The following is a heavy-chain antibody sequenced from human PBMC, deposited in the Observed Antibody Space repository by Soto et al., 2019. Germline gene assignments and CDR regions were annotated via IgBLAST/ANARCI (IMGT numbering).Heavy chain of an antibody. CDR1: GGSISSGGYY. J-gene: IGHJ4*02. CDR2: IYYSGST. CDR3: ARVREEMAQYYFDY. Sequence: LSLTCTVSGGSISSGGYYWSWIRQHPGKGLEWIGYIYYSGSTYYNPSLKSRVTISVDTSKNQFSLKLSSVTAADTAVYYCARVREEMAQYYFDYWGQGTLVTVSS. D-gene: IGHD5-12*01. V-gene: IGHV4-31*03.